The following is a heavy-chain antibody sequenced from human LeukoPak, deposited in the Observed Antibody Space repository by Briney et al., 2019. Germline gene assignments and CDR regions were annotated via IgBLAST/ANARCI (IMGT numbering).Heavy chain of an antibody. V-gene: IGHV5-51*01. J-gene: IGHJ4*02. D-gene: IGHD3-3*01. Sequence: GESLKISCKGSGYSFTSYWIGWVRQMPGKGLEWMGIIYPGDSDTRYSPSFQGQVTISADESISTAYLQWSSLKASDTAMYYCARHVEGDFWSGYYTGYFDYWGQGTLVTVSS. CDR1: GYSFTSYW. CDR3: ARHVEGDFWSGYYTGYFDY. CDR2: IYPGDSDT.